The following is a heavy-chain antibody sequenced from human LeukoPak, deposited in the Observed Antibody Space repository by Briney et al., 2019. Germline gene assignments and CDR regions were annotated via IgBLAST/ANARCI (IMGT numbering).Heavy chain of an antibody. CDR1: GGSICSYY. D-gene: IGHD6-19*01. J-gene: IGHJ4*02. CDR2: IHTSGST. Sequence: SETLSLTCTVSGGSICSYYWNWIRQPAGKGLEWIGRIHTSGSTNYNPSLKSRITMSVDTSKNQFSLKLSSVTAADTAVYYCARGKVVAGTPGQNSWDYWGQGTLVTVSS. CDR3: ARGKVVAGTPGQNSWDY. V-gene: IGHV4-4*07.